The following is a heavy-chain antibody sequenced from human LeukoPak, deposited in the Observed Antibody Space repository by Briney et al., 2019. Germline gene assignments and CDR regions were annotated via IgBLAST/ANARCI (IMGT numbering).Heavy chain of an antibody. CDR3: ARVGRSRGSLPNSYYYMDV. CDR1: GDIFNSYS. D-gene: IGHD1-26*01. CDR2: IIPMFGSA. V-gene: IGHV1-69*05. J-gene: IGHJ6*03. Sequence: SVKVSCKASGDIFNSYSVSWVRQAPGRGLEWMGGIIPMFGSANYAQKFQGRVTITTDQSTTIVYMELSSLSSEDTAVYYCARVGRSRGSLPNSYYYMDVWGKGTTVTVSS.